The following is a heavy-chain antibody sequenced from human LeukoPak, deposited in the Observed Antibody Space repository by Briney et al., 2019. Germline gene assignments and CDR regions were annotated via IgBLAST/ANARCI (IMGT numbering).Heavy chain of an antibody. Sequence: GRSLRLSCAASGFTFSSYSMNWVRQAPGKGLEWVSSISSSSSYIYYADSVKGRFTISRDNAKNSLYLQMNSLRAEDTAVYYCARVIWTGARIDYWGQGTLVTVSS. J-gene: IGHJ4*02. CDR1: GFTFSSYS. CDR2: ISSSSSYI. D-gene: IGHD1-26*01. V-gene: IGHV3-21*01. CDR3: ARVIWTGARIDY.